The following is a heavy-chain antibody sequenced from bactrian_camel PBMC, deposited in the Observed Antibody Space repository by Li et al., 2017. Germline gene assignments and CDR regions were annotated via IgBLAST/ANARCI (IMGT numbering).Heavy chain of an antibody. CDR2: IMGHGST. Sequence: HVQLVESGGGSVQAEGSLRLSCVASGGTLDDVGLGWYRQRPGNGCDLVSVIMGHGSTYYADSVKGRFTISRDNVKNTLYLRMIDLKIEDTAVYYCANAGWPRAGYWGQGTQVTVS. CDR1: GGTLDDVG. CDR3: ANAGWPRAGY. J-gene: IGHJ4*01. D-gene: IGHD1*01. V-gene: IGHV3S53*01.